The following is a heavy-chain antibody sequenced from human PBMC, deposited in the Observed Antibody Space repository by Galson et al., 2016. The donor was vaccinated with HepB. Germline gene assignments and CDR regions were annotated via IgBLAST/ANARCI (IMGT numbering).Heavy chain of an antibody. J-gene: IGHJ4*02. CDR1: GGSINSPTW. CDR3: ASLPLGYCSGPSCYWEFDL. D-gene: IGHD2-2*01. CDR2: VFQSGDT. V-gene: IGHV4-4*02. Sequence: ETLSLTCAVSGGSINSPTWWSWVRQPPGKGLEWTGEVFQSGDTSYNPSLKSRVTLLVDRSKNQFSLRLTSVTAAATAVYYCASLPLGYCSGPSCYWEFDLWGRGTLVTVSS.